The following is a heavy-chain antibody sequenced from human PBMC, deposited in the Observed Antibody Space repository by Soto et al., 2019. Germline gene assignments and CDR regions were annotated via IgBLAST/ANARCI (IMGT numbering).Heavy chain of an antibody. Sequence: PSETLSLTCTVSGVSISGYYWSWIRQPPGKGLEWIGYISYSGSPNYNPSLRSRVTISVDTSQNQFSLKLTSVTAADTAVYYCARGGRSSSKTVFDYWGQGTLVTVSS. V-gene: IGHV4-59*01. D-gene: IGHD6-6*01. J-gene: IGHJ4*02. CDR3: ARGGRSSSKTVFDY. CDR1: GVSISGYY. CDR2: ISYSGSP.